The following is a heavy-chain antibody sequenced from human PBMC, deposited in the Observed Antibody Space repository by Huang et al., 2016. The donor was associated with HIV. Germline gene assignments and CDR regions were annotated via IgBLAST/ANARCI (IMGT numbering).Heavy chain of an antibody. Sequence: QVQLQESGPGLVKPSETLSLTCIVSGASINSRSYYWGWIRQPPGRGLEGLGSMSYSGSTYYNPSLKSRVTMSVDTSKNEFSLKRRSVTAADTAVYYCARHAGSSRRYYFDYWGRGTLVTVSS. CDR2: MSYSGST. CDR3: ARHAGSSRRYYFDY. V-gene: IGHV4-39*01. J-gene: IGHJ4*02. D-gene: IGHD6-13*01. CDR1: GASINSRSYY.